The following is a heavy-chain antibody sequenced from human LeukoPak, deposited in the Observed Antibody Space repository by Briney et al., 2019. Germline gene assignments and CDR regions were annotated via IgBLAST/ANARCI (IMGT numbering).Heavy chain of an antibody. CDR1: RFTFSSYA. Sequence: GGSLRLSCAASRFTFSSYAMSWVRQAPGKGLEWVSAISGSGGSTYYADSVKGRFTISRDNSKNTLYLQMNSLRAEDTAVYYCAKSPSGYMVRGVHVDYWGQGTLVTVSS. CDR2: ISGSGGST. D-gene: IGHD3-10*01. CDR3: AKSPSGYMVRGVHVDY. V-gene: IGHV3-23*01. J-gene: IGHJ4*02.